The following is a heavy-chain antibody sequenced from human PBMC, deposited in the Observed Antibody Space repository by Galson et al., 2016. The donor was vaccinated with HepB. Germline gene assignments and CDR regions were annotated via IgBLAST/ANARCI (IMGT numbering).Heavy chain of an antibody. CDR3: AKDRIVAVTLFDY. D-gene: IGHD2-21*02. CDR2: ISGSGSST. CDR1: GFTFSTYA. V-gene: IGHV3-23*01. J-gene: IGHJ4*02. Sequence: SLRLSCAASGFTFSTYAMGWVRQAPGKGLEWVSAISGSGSSTSYADSVKGRFTISRDNFKNTVYLQVNSLRAEDTAVYYCAKDRIVAVTLFDYWGQGTLVTVSS.